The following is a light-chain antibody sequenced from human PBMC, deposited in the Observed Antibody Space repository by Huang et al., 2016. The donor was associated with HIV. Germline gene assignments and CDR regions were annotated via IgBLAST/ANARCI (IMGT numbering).Light chain of an antibody. CDR2: GAS. J-gene: IGKJ2*01. Sequence: VMTQSPATLSVSPGERATLPCRASESILRNLAWYQQRPGQPPRLLIYGASVRLPGIPDRCRGSGSGTEFSLTISSLQSEDFAVYYRQQYNKWPPYTYGQGTKLEIK. V-gene: IGKV3-15*01. CDR1: ESILRN. CDR3: QQYNKWPPYT.